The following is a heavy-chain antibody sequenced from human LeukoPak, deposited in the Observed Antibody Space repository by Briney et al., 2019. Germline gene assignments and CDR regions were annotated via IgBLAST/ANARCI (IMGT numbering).Heavy chain of an antibody. D-gene: IGHD6-6*01. Sequence: SVKVSCKASGGTLSSYAISWVRQAPGQGLEWMGRIIPILGIANYAQKFQGRVTITADKSTSTAYMELSSLRSEDTAVYYCARTGSIAGTMDYWGQGTLVTVSS. V-gene: IGHV1-69*04. CDR1: GGTLSSYA. CDR2: IIPILGIA. CDR3: ARTGSIAGTMDY. J-gene: IGHJ4*02.